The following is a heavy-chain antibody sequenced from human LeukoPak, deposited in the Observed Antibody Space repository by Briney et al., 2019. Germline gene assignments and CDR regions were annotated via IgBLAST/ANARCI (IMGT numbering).Heavy chain of an antibody. Sequence: SSETLSLTCAVYGGSFSGYYWSWIRQPPGKGLEWIGEINHSGSTNYNPSLKSRVTISVDTSKNQFSLKLSSVTAADTAVYYCARGGRDIVVVVAAPWAYYFDYWGQGTLVTVSS. V-gene: IGHV4-34*01. D-gene: IGHD2-15*01. J-gene: IGHJ4*02. CDR1: GGSFSGYY. CDR3: ARGGRDIVVVVAAPWAYYFDY. CDR2: INHSGST.